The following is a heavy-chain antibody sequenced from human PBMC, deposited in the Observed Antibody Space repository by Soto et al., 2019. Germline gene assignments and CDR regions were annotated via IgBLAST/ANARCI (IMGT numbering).Heavy chain of an antibody. CDR2: IRYDGTNN. J-gene: IGHJ6*02. CDR3: ARDGTAGYGMDV. V-gene: IGHV3-33*01. D-gene: IGHD6-13*01. CDR1: GFTFSSYG. Sequence: PGGSLRLSCAASGFTFSSYGMHWVRQAPGKGLEWVAVIRYDGTNNYDADSVKGRFTISRDNSKKTLYLQMNSLRVEDTAVYYCARDGTAGYGMDVWGQGTTVTVSS.